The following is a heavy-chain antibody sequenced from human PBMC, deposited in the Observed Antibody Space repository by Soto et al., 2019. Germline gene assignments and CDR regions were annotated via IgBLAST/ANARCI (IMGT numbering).Heavy chain of an antibody. J-gene: IGHJ6*02. CDR1: GGSLSNYG. D-gene: IGHD3-9*01. CDR3: ARGDATKIVVTTYYAMDV. V-gene: IGHV1-69*12. Sequence: QVQLVQSGAEVKKPGSSVKVSCKASGGSLSNYGISWVRQAPGQGLEWMGGIIPVFGTANYAQKFQGRVTINADESTSIVYMGVTSLRSEDTAVYYCARGDATKIVVTTYYAMDVWGQGTTVTVSS. CDR2: IIPVFGTA.